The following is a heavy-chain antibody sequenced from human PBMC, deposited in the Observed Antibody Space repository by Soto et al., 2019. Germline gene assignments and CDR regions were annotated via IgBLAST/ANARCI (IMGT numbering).Heavy chain of an antibody. CDR3: ARDSNVGATLFEAFDI. J-gene: IGHJ3*02. CDR1: GYTFTSYA. D-gene: IGHD1-26*01. Sequence: GASVKVSCKASGYTFTSYAMHWVRQAPGQRLEWMGWINAGNGNTKYSQKFQGRVTITRDTSASTAYMELSSLRSEDTAVYYCARDSNVGATLFEAFDIWGQGTMVTVSS. CDR2: INAGNGNT. V-gene: IGHV1-3*01.